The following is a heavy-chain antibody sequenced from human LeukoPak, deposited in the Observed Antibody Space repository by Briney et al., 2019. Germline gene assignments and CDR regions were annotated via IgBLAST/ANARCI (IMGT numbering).Heavy chain of an antibody. Sequence: PSETLYLTCNVSGGSISSYYWRWIRQPAGKGLEWIGRIYTSGSTNYNPSLKRRVTMAVDTFKNQFSQKLSSVTAADTAVYYCARAGYSSGWSTTYYYYYMDVWGKGTTVTVSS. CDR3: ARAGYSSGWSTTYYYYYMDV. J-gene: IGHJ6*03. D-gene: IGHD6-19*01. CDR1: GGSISSYY. CDR2: IYTSGST. V-gene: IGHV4-4*07.